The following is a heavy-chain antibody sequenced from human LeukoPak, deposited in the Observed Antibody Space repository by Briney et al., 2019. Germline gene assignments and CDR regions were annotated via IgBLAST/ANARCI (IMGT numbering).Heavy chain of an antibody. CDR3: ARRHPPYYYGSGSYYKIYYFDY. Sequence: PSETLSLTCAVYGGSFSGYYWSWIRQPPGKGLERIGEINHSGSTNYNPSLKSRVTISVDTSKNQFSLKLSSVTAADTAVYYCARRHPPYYYGSGSYYKIYYFDYWGQGTLVTVSS. V-gene: IGHV4-34*01. CDR1: GGSFSGYY. J-gene: IGHJ4*02. CDR2: INHSGST. D-gene: IGHD3-10*01.